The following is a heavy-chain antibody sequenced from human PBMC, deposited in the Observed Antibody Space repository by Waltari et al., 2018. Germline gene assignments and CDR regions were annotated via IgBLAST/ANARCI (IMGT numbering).Heavy chain of an antibody. Sequence: QVQLQQWGAGLLKPSETLSLTCAVYGGSFGGYYWSWIRQPPGKGLEWIGEINQSGSTNYNPSLKSRVTISVDTSKNQFSLKLSSVTAADTAVYYCARQPGNAFDIWGQGTMVTVSS. J-gene: IGHJ3*02. CDR2: INQSGST. CDR3: ARQPGNAFDI. D-gene: IGHD1-1*01. CDR1: GGSFGGYY. V-gene: IGHV4-34*01.